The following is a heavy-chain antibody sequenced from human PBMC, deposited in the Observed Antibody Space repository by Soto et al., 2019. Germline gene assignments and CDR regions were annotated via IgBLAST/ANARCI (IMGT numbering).Heavy chain of an antibody. CDR1: GYTFSDYY. V-gene: IGHV1-2*04. Sequence: ASVKVSCRASGYTFSDYYMHWVRQAPGQGLEWMGWINPNSGGTNYAQKFQGWVTMTRDTSISTAYMELSRLRSDDTAVYYCARGPRYSYGPRGGAFDIWGQGTMVTVSS. CDR2: INPNSGGT. D-gene: IGHD5-18*01. CDR3: ARGPRYSYGPRGGAFDI. J-gene: IGHJ3*02.